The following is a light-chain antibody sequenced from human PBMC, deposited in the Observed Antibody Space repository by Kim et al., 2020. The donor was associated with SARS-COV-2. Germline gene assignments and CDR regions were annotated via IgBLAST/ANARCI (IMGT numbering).Light chain of an antibody. J-gene: IGLJ3*02. Sequence: QSALTQPASVSGSPGQSITISCTGTSSDVGSYNLVSWYKQHPGKAPKLMIYEGSKRPSGVSNRFSGSKSGNTASLTISGLQAEDETDYYCCSYAGTRVFGGGTQLTVL. CDR2: EGS. CDR1: SSDVGSYNL. CDR3: CSYAGTRV. V-gene: IGLV2-23*01.